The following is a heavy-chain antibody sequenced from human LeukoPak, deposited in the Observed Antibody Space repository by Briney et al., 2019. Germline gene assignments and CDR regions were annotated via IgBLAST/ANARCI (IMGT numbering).Heavy chain of an antibody. CDR3: ARHTYYYDSSGPTYYFDY. CDR2: INHSGST. Sequence: SETLSLTCAVYGGSFSGYYWSWIRQPPGKGLEWIGEINHSGSTNYNPSLKSRVTISVDTSKNQFSLKLSSVTAADTAVYYCARHTYYYDSSGPTYYFDYWGQGTLVTVSS. J-gene: IGHJ4*02. V-gene: IGHV4-34*01. D-gene: IGHD3-22*01. CDR1: GGSFSGYY.